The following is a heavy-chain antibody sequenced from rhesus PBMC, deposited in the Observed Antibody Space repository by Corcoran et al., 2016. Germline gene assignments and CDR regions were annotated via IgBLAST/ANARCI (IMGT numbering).Heavy chain of an antibody. Sequence: QVTLKESGPALVKPTQTLTLTCTFSGFSLTTSGMGVGWIRQPPGKALEWLALIYWDDDKRYTPSLKSRLTLSKDTSKNQGVLTMTNMDPVDTATYYCARDSWNINNRFDVWGPGVLVTVSS. D-gene: IGHD1-20*01. CDR2: IYWDDDK. CDR1: GFSLTTSGMG. V-gene: IGHV2-174*01. J-gene: IGHJ5-1*01. CDR3: ARDSWNINNRFDV.